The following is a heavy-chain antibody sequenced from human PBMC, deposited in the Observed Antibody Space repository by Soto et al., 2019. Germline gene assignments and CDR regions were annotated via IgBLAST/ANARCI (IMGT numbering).Heavy chain of an antibody. J-gene: IGHJ5*02. V-gene: IGHV1-46*03. Sequence: ASVKVSCKASGYTFTSYYMHWVRQAPGQGLEWMGIINPSGGSTSYAQKFQGRVTMTRDTSTSTVYMELSSLRSEDTAVYYCARDSFVKYQLPEFGATAYNWFDPWGQGTLVTVSS. CDR1: GYTFTSYY. CDR3: ARDSFVKYQLPEFGATAYNWFDP. D-gene: IGHD2-2*01. CDR2: INPSGGST.